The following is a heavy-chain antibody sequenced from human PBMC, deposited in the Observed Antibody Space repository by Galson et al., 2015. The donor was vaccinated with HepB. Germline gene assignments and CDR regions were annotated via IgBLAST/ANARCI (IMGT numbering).Heavy chain of an antibody. CDR2: IYPGDSDT. CDR3: VRKYNSFDY. CDR1: GYTFTAFW. V-gene: IGHV5-51*01. Sequence: QSGAEVKKPGESLRISCKGSGYTFTAFWIGWVRQMPGKGLEWMGIIYPGDSDTRYSPSFRGQVTISADKSISTAYLQWSGLKASDTAMYYCVRKYNSFDYWGQGTLVTVSS. D-gene: IGHD1-20*01. J-gene: IGHJ4*02.